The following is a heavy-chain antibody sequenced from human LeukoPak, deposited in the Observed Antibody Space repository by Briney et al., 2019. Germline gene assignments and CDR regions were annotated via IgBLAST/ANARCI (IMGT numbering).Heavy chain of an antibody. V-gene: IGHV3-11*06. CDR3: ARVGSIAAAETPDY. D-gene: IGHD6-13*01. CDR2: ISGSGSDT. J-gene: IGHJ4*02. CDR1: GXIFSDYY. Sequence: GGSLRLSCAASGXIFSDYYMTWIRQAPGKGLEWLSYISGSGSDTNYADSVKGRFTTPRDNAKNSLYLQMNSLRAEDTAVYYCARVGSIAAAETPDYWGQGTLVTVSS.